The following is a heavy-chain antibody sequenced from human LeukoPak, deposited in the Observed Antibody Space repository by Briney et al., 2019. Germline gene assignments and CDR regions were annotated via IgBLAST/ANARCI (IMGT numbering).Heavy chain of an antibody. J-gene: IGHJ5*02. Sequence: ASVKVSCKASGGTFRSYVFSWVRQAPGQGLEWMGGIIPIFGTANYAQKFQGRVTITADKSTSTAYMELSSLRSEDTAVYYCARGSGSIYDWFDPWGQGTLVTVSS. CDR2: IIPIFGTA. CDR3: ARGSGSIYDWFDP. CDR1: GGTFRSYV. V-gene: IGHV1-69*06. D-gene: IGHD2-21*01.